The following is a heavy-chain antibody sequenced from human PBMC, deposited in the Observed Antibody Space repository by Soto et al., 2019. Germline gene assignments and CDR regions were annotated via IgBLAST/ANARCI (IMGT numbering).Heavy chain of an antibody. Sequence: GGSLRLSCAASGFTFSNYDMHWVRQATGKGLQWVSAIGTAGDTYYPGSVKGRLTISRENAKISLYLQMNSLRAVDTAVYYFARDGSGDAFDIWGQGTMVTVSS. CDR1: GFTFSNYD. CDR3: ARDGSGDAFDI. D-gene: IGHD1-26*01. V-gene: IGHV3-13*04. J-gene: IGHJ3*02. CDR2: IGTAGDT.